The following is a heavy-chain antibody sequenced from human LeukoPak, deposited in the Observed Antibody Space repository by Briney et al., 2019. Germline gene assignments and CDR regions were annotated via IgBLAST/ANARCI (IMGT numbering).Heavy chain of an antibody. CDR2: IYYSGST. CDR1: GDSIRSYY. J-gene: IGHJ3*01. CDR3: AYSGSYGEAFNF. Sequence: KPSETLSLTCTVSGDSIRSYYWSWIRQPPGKGLEWIGYIYYSGSTNYNPSLKSRVTISIDSSNKQFSLRLSSVTAADTAVYFCAYSGSYGEAFNFWGQGTVVTVSS. D-gene: IGHD1-26*01. V-gene: IGHV4-59*01.